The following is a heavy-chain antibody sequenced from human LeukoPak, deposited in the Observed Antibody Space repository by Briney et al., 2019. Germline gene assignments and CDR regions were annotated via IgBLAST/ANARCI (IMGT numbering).Heavy chain of an antibody. V-gene: IGHV3-64*01. CDR3: ARETLGGYCSGGSCYSPRHFDY. CDR2: ISSNGGST. D-gene: IGHD2-15*01. Sequence: GGSVRLFCAPSGFTFSIYLMHWVRQAPGEGLVYVSTISSNGGSTFYANSVKGRFTIYRDNSKNTLYLQMGSLRPEDMAVYYCARETLGGYCSGGSCYSPRHFDYWGQGTLVTVSS. CDR1: GFTFSIYL. J-gene: IGHJ4*02.